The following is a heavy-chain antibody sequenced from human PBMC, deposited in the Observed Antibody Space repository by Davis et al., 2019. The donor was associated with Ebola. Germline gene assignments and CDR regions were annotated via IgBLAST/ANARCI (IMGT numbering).Heavy chain of an antibody. CDR2: VDYTGGT. V-gene: IGHV4-59*08. D-gene: IGHD5-24*01. CDR1: GGSISSYY. CDR3: ARQRRDGYSDFDY. Sequence: MPGGSLSLTCTVSGGSISSYYWSWIRQPPGKGLEWIGYVDYTGGTNYNPSLKSRVTLLVDTSNNQFSLTLTSVTAADTAVYYCARQRRDGYSDFDYWGLGTLVTVSS. J-gene: IGHJ4*02.